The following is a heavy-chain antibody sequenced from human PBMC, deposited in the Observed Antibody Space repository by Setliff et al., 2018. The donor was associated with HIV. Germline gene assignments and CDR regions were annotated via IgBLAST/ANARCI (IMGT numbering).Heavy chain of an antibody. D-gene: IGHD2-15*01. CDR3: ARGCSGGSCSPTYYYYFMDV. Sequence: GGSLRLSCAASGFTFSDYYMSWIRQAPGEGLEWVSAILSTGERTFYADSVKGRFTISRDNSKDTLYLQMYSLGPEDTAVYYCARGCSGGSCSPTYYYYFMDVWGKGTTVTVSS. CDR2: ILSTGERT. J-gene: IGHJ6*03. CDR1: GFTFSDYY. V-gene: IGHV3-11*01.